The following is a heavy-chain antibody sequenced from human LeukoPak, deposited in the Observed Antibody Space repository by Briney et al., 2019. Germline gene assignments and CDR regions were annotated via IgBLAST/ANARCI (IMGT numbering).Heavy chain of an antibody. CDR3: ARRSGRRYEY. CDR2: ISGGGEST. D-gene: IGHD5-24*01. Sequence: QPGGSLRLSCAASGFTFSSYEMNWVRHAPGRGLEWVSYISGGGESTVYPDAVKGRFTISRDNAKNSLYLQMNSLRVEDTGVYYCARRSGRRYEYWGQGVLVTVSP. J-gene: IGHJ4*02. V-gene: IGHV3-48*03. CDR1: GFTFSSYE.